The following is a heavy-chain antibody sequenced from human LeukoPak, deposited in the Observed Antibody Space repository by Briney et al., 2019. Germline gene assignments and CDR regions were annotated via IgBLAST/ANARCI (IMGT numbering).Heavy chain of an antibody. CDR2: IYYSGST. J-gene: IGHJ4*02. V-gene: IGHV4-59*01. CDR3: ARDGQLLGSPLFDY. Sequence: TSETLSLTCTVSGGSISSYYWSWIRQPPGKGLEWIGYIYYSGSTNYNPSLKSRVTISVDTSKNQFSLKLSSVTAADTAVYYCARDGQLLGSPLFDYWGQGTLVTVSS. D-gene: IGHD5-18*01. CDR1: GGSISSYY.